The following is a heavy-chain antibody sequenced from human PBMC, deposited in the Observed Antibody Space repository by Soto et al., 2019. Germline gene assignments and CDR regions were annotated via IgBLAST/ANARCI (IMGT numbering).Heavy chain of an antibody. V-gene: IGHV4-30-2*01. CDR1: GGPIRSGGYS. CDR2: IYHSGSI. J-gene: IGHJ5*02. Sequence: PSETLSLTCALPGGPIRSGGYSWSWFRQPPGKGLEWIGYIYHSGSIYYNPSLKSRVTISVDRSKNQLSLKLSSVTAADTAVYYCARGPDPWGQGTLVTVSS. CDR3: ARGPDP.